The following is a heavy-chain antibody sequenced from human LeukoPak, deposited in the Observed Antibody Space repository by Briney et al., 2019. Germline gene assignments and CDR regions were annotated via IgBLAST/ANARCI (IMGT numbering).Heavy chain of an antibody. D-gene: IGHD2-15*01. Sequence: GGSLRLFCAPSGLIFSSFGMHWVRQAPGKGLEWVAFIQDDESNKFYADSVKGRFTISRDNSKNTLFLQMNSLRPEDTALYYCAKQMVERPHYYYMDVWGKGTTVTVSS. J-gene: IGHJ6*03. V-gene: IGHV3-30*02. CDR3: AKQMVERPHYYYMDV. CDR1: GLIFSSFG. CDR2: IQDDESNK.